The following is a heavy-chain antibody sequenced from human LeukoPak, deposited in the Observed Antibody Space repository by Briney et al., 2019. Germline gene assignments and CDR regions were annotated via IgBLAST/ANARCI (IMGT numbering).Heavy chain of an antibody. CDR1: GGSFSGYY. J-gene: IGHJ3*02. Sequence: SETLSLTCAVYGGSFSGYYWSWIRQPPGKGLEWIGEINYSGSTNYNPSLKSRVTISVDTSKNQFSLKLSSVTAADTAVYYCARRWIQLAAFDIWGQGTMVTVSS. CDR2: INYSGST. CDR3: ARRWIQLAAFDI. V-gene: IGHV4-34*01. D-gene: IGHD5-18*01.